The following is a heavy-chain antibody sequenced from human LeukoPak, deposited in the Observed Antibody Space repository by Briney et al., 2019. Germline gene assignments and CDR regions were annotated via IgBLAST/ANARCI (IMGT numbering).Heavy chain of an antibody. Sequence: PSETLSLTCTVSGDSISTYYWCWLRQPPGKGLEWIGYVHYSGTTNYNPSLKSRVTISVDASKNQFSLKLTSLTAADTAVYYCARPGSGYTASGAFEIWGQGTMVTVSS. V-gene: IGHV4-59*08. D-gene: IGHD5-18*01. J-gene: IGHJ3*02. CDR2: VHYSGTT. CDR1: GDSISTYY. CDR3: ARPGSGYTASGAFEI.